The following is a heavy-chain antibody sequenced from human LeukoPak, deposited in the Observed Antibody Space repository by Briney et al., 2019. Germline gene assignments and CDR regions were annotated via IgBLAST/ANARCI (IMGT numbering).Heavy chain of an antibody. CDR2: IKKDGSEK. CDR3: ARVYYSYYYMDV. CDR1: GFTFSSYG. J-gene: IGHJ6*03. Sequence: PGGSLRLSCAASGFTFSSYGMHWVRQAPGKGLEWVANIKKDGSEKYYVDSVKGRFTISRDNAKNSLYLQMDSLGAEDTAVYYCARVYYSYYYMDVWGKGTTVTVSS. V-gene: IGHV3-7*01.